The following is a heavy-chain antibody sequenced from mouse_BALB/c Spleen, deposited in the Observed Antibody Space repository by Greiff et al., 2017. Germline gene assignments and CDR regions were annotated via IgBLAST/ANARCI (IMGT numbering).Heavy chain of an antibody. V-gene: IGHV1-87*01. J-gene: IGHJ1*01. CDR3: ARGVLRQWYFDV. D-gene: IGHD1-2*01. CDR1: GYTFTSYW. Sequence: QVQLQQSGAELARPGASVKLSCKASGYTFTSYWMQWVKQRPGQGLEWIGAIYPGDGDTRYTQKFKGKATLTADKSSSTAYMQLSSLASEDSAVYYCARGVLRQWYFDVWGAGTTVTVSS. CDR2: IYPGDGDT.